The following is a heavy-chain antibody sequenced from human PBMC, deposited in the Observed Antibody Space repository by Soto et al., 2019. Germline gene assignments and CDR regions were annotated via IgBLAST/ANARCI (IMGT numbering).Heavy chain of an antibody. CDR1: GGTFSSYA. J-gene: IGHJ1*01. V-gene: IGHV1-69*13. CDR3: ARDSRGGETEYFQH. D-gene: IGHD3-16*01. Sequence: ASVKVSCKASGGTFSSYAISWVRQAPGQGLEWMGGIIPIFGTANYAQKFQGRVTITADESTSTAYMELSSLRSEDTAVYYCARDSRGGETEYFQHWGQGTLVTVSS. CDR2: IIPIFGTA.